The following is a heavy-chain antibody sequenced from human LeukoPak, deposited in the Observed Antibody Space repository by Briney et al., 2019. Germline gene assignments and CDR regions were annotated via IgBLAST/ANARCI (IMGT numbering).Heavy chain of an antibody. V-gene: IGHV1-2*06. CDR2: INPNSGGT. D-gene: IGHD3-22*01. Sequence: ASVKVSCKASGYTFTGYYMHWVRQAPGQGLEWMGRINPNSGGTNYAQKFQGRVTMTRDTSISTAYMELSRLRSEDTAVYYCARTRSCITMKTCSNWFDPWGQGTLVTVSS. CDR1: GYTFTGYY. J-gene: IGHJ5*02. CDR3: ARTRSCITMKTCSNWFDP.